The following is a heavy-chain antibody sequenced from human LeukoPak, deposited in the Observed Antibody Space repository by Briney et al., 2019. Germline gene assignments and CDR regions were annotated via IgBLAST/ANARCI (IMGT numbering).Heavy chain of an antibody. CDR3: AITGYSDNWAYF. CDR2: INPYNSVT. CDR1: GYSLTSYW. J-gene: IGHJ4*02. V-gene: IGHV5-51*01. D-gene: IGHD1-14*01. Sequence: GESLKIPCKVSGYSLTSYWIGWARQMPGKGLEWMGIINPYNSVTRYSPSFQGQVTISVDRSINTAYLQWSSLEASDTAMYYCAITGYSDNWAYFWGQGTLVNVSS.